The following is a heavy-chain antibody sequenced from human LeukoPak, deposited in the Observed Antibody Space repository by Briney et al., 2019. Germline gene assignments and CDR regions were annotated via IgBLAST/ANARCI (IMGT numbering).Heavy chain of an antibody. J-gene: IGHJ3*02. CDR2: ISGSGGST. V-gene: IGHV3-23*01. D-gene: IGHD3-22*01. Sequence: GGSLRLSCAASGFTFSSYAMSWVRQAPGKGLEWVSAISGSGGSTYYADSVKGRFTISRDNSKNTLYLQMNSLRAEDTAVYYCARARSYDTTGYYFDAFDIWGQGTMVTVSS. CDR3: ARARSYDTTGYYFDAFDI. CDR1: GFTFSSYA.